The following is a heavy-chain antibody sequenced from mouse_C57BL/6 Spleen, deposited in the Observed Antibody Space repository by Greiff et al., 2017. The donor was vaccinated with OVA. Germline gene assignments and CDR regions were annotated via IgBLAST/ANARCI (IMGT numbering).Heavy chain of an antibody. CDR3: ARVAARREYAMDD. V-gene: IGHV1-77*01. D-gene: IGHD3-3*01. CDR1: GYTFTDYY. Sequence: VKLQESGAELVKPGASVKISCKASGYTFTDYYINWVKQRPGQGLEWIGKIGPGSGSTYYNEKFKSKATLTADKSYSTAYMQLSSLTSEDSAVYFCARVAARREYAMDDWGQGTTVTVSS. J-gene: IGHJ4*01. CDR2: IGPGSGST.